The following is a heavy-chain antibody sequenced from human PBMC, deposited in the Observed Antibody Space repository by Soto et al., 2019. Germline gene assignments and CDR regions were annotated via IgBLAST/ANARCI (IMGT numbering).Heavy chain of an antibody. J-gene: IGHJ6*02. Sequence: GESLKISCQGSGYSFTSYWIGWVRQMPGKGLEWMGIINPGGSDTRYSPSVQGQVIISVDKSISTAYVQWSSLKASDTAVYYCARDLRNYYYYYGMDVWGQGTTVTVSS. CDR1: GYSFTSYW. V-gene: IGHV5-51*01. CDR2: INPGGSDT. CDR3: ARDLRNYYYYYGMDV.